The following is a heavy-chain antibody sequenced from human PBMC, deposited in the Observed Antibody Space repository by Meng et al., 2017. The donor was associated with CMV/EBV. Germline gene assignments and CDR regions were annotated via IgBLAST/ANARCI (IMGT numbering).Heavy chain of an antibody. Sequence: ASVKVSCKASGYTFTSYYMHWVRQAPGQGLEWMGIINPSGGSTSYAQKFQGRVTMTRDTSTSTVYMELSSLRSEDTAVYYCARAVRVYCSSTSCYIDYWGQGTLVTVSS. V-gene: IGHV1-46*01. CDR1: GYTFTSYY. CDR3: ARAVRVYCSSTSCYIDY. CDR2: INPSGGST. D-gene: IGHD2-2*01. J-gene: IGHJ4*02.